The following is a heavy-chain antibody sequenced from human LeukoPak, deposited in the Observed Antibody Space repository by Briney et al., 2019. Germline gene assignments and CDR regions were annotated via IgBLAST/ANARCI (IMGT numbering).Heavy chain of an antibody. D-gene: IGHD3-22*01. CDR2: IVGGSGDT. V-gene: IGHV1-58*02. CDR1: GFTFTSSA. CDR3: AAAGPPYYYDSSGYYYYYGMDV. J-gene: IGHJ6*02. Sequence: SVKVSCKASGFTFTSSAMQWVRQARGQRLEWIGWIVGGSGDTNYAQKFQERVTITRDMSTSTAYMELSSLRSEDTAVYYCAAAGPPYYYDSSGYYYYYGMDVWGQGTTVTVSS.